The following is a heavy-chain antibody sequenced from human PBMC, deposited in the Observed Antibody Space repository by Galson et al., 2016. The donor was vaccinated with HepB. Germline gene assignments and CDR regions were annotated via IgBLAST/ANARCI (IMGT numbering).Heavy chain of an antibody. V-gene: IGHV3-30*03. Sequence: SLRLSCAASGFTFSNYGMHWVRQAPGKGLEWVAVISYDGRDKYYAVSVKGRFTMSRDNSKNTLFLQVNSLRAEDTALYFCARDRIAAVNVHYHGMDVWGQGTKVTVSS. CDR2: ISYDGRDK. D-gene: IGHD6-6*01. CDR3: ARDRIAAVNVHYHGMDV. CDR1: GFTFSNYG. J-gene: IGHJ6*02.